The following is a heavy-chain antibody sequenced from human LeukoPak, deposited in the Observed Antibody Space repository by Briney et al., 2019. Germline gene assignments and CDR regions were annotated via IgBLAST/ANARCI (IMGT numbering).Heavy chain of an antibody. V-gene: IGHV4-59*12. CDR3: ARDSGYYDFWSGYFLSATPGGGFDP. Sequence: SETLSLTCTVSGGSISSYYWRWIRQPPGKGLEWIGYIYYSWSTNYNPSLKSRVTISVDTSKNQFSLKLSSVTAADTAVYYCARDSGYYDFWSGYFLSATPGGGFDPWGQGTLVTVSS. CDR1: GGSISSYY. D-gene: IGHD3-3*01. J-gene: IGHJ5*02. CDR2: IYYSWST.